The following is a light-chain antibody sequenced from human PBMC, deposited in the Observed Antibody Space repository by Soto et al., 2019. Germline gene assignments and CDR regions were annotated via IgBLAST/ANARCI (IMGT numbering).Light chain of an antibody. CDR3: ISYTGSDTSYV. Sequence: QSALTQPASVSGSPGQSITISCTGTSSDVGSYNYVAWYQQFPGKTPKLMIYEVRNRPSGVSSRFSGSKSGNTASLTISGLQAKDEADYYCISYTGSDTSYVFGTGTKVTVL. CDR1: SSDVGSYNY. V-gene: IGLV2-14*01. J-gene: IGLJ1*01. CDR2: EVR.